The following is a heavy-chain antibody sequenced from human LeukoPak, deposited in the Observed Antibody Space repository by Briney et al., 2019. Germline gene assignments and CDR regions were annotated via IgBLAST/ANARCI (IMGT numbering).Heavy chain of an antibody. J-gene: IGHJ5*02. Sequence: SETLSLTCAVYGGSFSGYYWSWIRQPPGKGLEWIGEINHSGGTNYNPSLKSRVTISVDTSKNQFSLKLSSVTAADTAVYCCARGTLSHSGWFDPWGQVTLVTVSS. D-gene: IGHD3-10*01. CDR1: GGSFSGYY. CDR2: INHSGGT. V-gene: IGHV4-34*01. CDR3: ARGTLSHSGWFDP.